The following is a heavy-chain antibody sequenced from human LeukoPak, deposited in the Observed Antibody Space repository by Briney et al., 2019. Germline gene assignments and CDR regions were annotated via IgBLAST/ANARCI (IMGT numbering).Heavy chain of an antibody. J-gene: IGHJ2*01. V-gene: IGHV4-34*01. CDR2: INHSGST. Sequence: SETLSLTCAVYGGSFCAYYWSWIRQPPGKGLEWIGEINHSGSTNYNPSLKSRVTISVDTSKNQFSLKLSSVTAADTAVYYCARYGKGRWLTSTRPFWYFDLWGRGTLVTVSS. D-gene: IGHD5-24*01. CDR3: ARYGKGRWLTSTRPFWYFDL. CDR1: GGSFCAYY.